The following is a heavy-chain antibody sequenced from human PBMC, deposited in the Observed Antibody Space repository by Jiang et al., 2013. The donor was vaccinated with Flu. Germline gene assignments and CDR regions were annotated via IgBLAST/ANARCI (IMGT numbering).Heavy chain of an antibody. D-gene: IGHD6-19*01. CDR1: GYTFTNYA. Sequence: SGAEVKKPGASVKVSCKASGYTFTNYAIHWVRQAPGQGLEWLGWINAASGNTKYLQNFQDRVTITRDTSASTAYMELSSLTSEDMAVYYCARGGYSSGSYYYFDYWGQGTLVTVSS. CDR3: ARGGYSSGSYYYFDY. CDR2: INAASGNT. V-gene: IGHV1-3*01. J-gene: IGHJ4*02.